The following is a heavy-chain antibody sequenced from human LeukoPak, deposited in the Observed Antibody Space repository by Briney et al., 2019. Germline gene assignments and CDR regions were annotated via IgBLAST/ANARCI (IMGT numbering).Heavy chain of an antibody. CDR1: GYTFTSYY. CDR2: INPSGGST. Sequence: ASVKVSCKASGYTFTSYYMHWVRQAPGQGLEWMGIINPSGGSTSYAQKFQGRVTMTRDTSTSTVYMELSSPRSEDTAVYYCARASGSYYGLFDCWGQGTLVTVSS. D-gene: IGHD1-26*01. V-gene: IGHV1-46*01. CDR3: ARASGSYYGLFDC. J-gene: IGHJ4*02.